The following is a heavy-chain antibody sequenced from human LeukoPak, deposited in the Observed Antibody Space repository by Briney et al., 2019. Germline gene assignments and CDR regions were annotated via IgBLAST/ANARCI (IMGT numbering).Heavy chain of an antibody. Sequence: GASVKVSCKASGYTFTGYYMHWVRQAPGQGLEWMGWINPNSGGTNYAQKFQGRVTMTRDTSVSTAYMELSRLRSDDTAVYYCARERTLTSCYDYWGQGTLVTVSS. D-gene: IGHD2-15*01. CDR3: ARERTLTSCYDY. CDR2: INPNSGGT. CDR1: GYTFTGYY. J-gene: IGHJ4*02. V-gene: IGHV1-2*02.